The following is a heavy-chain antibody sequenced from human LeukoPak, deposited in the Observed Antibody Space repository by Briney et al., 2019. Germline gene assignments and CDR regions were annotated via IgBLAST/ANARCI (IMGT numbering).Heavy chain of an antibody. CDR3: ARETGSAVGSTDFDY. D-gene: IGHD4-17*01. V-gene: IGHV3-7*01. Sequence: GGSLRLSCAASGFTFSNYWMSWVRQAPGKGLEWVANIKQDGSEKYYVDSVKGRFTISRDSAKNSLYLQMNSLRAEDTAVYYCARETGSAVGSTDFDYWGQGTLVTVSS. J-gene: IGHJ4*02. CDR2: IKQDGSEK. CDR1: GFTFSNYW.